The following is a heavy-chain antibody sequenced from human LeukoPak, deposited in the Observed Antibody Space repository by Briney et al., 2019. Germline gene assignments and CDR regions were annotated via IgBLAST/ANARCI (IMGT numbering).Heavy chain of an antibody. D-gene: IGHD5-18*01. Sequence: GGSLRLSCAASGFTFSSYSMNWVRQAPGKGLEWVSSISSSSSYIYYADSVKGRFTISRDNAKNSLYLQMNSLRAEDTAMYYCARGDWRGAMVSPFDYWGQGNLVTVSS. J-gene: IGHJ4*02. V-gene: IGHV3-21*01. CDR1: GFTFSSYS. CDR2: ISSSSSYI. CDR3: ARGDWRGAMVSPFDY.